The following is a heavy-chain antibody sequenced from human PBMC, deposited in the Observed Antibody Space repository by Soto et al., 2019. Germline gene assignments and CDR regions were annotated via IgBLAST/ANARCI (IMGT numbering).Heavy chain of an antibody. V-gene: IGHV1-3*01. Sequence: ASVKVSCKASGYTFTSYAMHWVRQAPGQRLEWMGWINAGNGNTKYSQKFQGRVTITRDTSASTAYMELSSLRSEDTAVYYCARDLKPNYDFWSGYYSGYYYGIDVWGQGTTVTVSS. CDR1: GYTFTSYA. J-gene: IGHJ6*02. CDR2: INAGNGNT. CDR3: ARDLKPNYDFWSGYYSGYYYGIDV. D-gene: IGHD3-3*01.